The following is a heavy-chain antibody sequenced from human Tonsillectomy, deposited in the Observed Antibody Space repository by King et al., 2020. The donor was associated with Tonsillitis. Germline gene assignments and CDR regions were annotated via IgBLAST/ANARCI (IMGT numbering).Heavy chain of an antibody. CDR3: ARDISNYGFDY. CDR2: MGNSGTYT. D-gene: IGHD4-17*01. J-gene: IGHJ4*02. Sequence: VQLVESGGGLVKPGGSLRLSCAASGFTFSDYYMSWIRQAPGKGLEWVSHMGNSGTYTNYADSVKGRFSISRDNAKNSAYLQMNSLRAEDTAVYYCARDISNYGFDYWGQGTLVTVSS. CDR1: GFTFSDYY. V-gene: IGHV3-11*05.